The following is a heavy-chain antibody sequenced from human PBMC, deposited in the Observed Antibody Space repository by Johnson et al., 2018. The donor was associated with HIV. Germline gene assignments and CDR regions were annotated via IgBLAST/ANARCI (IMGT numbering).Heavy chain of an antibody. Sequence: VQLVESGGGVVQPGRSLRLSCAASGFTFSSYVMHWVRQAPGKGLEWVAIISSDESNKYYTDSVTGRFTISRENSKNTVYLQLNSLRVEDTAVYYCAKGISGYSDAFDIWGQGTMVTVSS. D-gene: IGHD3-10*01. CDR1: GFTFSSYV. V-gene: IGHV3-30*04. J-gene: IGHJ3*02. CDR3: AKGISGYSDAFDI. CDR2: ISSDESNK.